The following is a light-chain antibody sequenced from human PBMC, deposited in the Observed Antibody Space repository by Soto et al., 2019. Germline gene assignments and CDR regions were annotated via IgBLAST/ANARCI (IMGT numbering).Light chain of an antibody. Sequence: QSVLTQPPSVSAAPGQKVTISCSGSSSNIGNNYVSWYQQLPGTAPKLLIYDDNKRPSGIPDRFSGSKSGTSATLGITGFQTGDAADYYCGSWDSRLSAYVFGNGTKLTV. V-gene: IGLV1-51*01. CDR1: SSNIGNNY. J-gene: IGLJ1*01. CDR2: DDN. CDR3: GSWDSRLSAYV.